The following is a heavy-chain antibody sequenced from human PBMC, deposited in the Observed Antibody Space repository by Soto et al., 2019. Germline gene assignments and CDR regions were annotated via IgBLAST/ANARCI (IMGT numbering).Heavy chain of an antibody. D-gene: IGHD3-10*01. J-gene: IGHJ5*02. V-gene: IGHV4-4*07. CDR2: IYTSGST. CDR1: CGAISSNY. Sequence: SETLCLTSTVSCGAISSNYWSWIRQPCGKGLEWIGRIYTSGSTNYNPSLKSRVTMSVDTSKNQLSLKLSSVTAADTAVYYCARDQADYYGSGSHNWFDPWGQGTLVTVS. CDR3: ARDQADYYGSGSHNWFDP.